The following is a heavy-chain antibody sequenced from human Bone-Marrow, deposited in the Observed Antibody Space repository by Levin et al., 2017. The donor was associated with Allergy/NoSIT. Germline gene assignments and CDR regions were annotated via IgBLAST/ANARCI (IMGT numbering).Heavy chain of an antibody. CDR3: ARTRYSYGYLFDY. J-gene: IGHJ4*02. V-gene: IGHV4-31*03. CDR1: GGSISSGGYY. CDR2: IYYSGST. D-gene: IGHD5-18*01. Sequence: SETLSLTCTVSGGSISSGGYYWSWIRQHPGTGLEWIGYIYYSGSTYYNPSLKSRVTISVDTSKNQFSLKLSSVTAADTAVYYCARTRYSYGYLFDYWGQGTLVTVSS.